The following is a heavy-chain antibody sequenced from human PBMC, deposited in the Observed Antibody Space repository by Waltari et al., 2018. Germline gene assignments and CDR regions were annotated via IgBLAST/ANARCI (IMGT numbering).Heavy chain of an antibody. V-gene: IGHV4-34*01. CDR1: GGSFSGYS. J-gene: IGHJ4*02. Sequence: QVQLQQWGAGLLKPSETLSLTCAHHGGSFSGYSWAWIRQHPGKGRGGIGEINHSGSTNYNPSLKSRVTISVDTSKNQFSLKLSSVTAADTAVYYCARENRVYSGYDFLGAPKYYFDYWGQGTLVTVSS. D-gene: IGHD5-12*01. CDR2: INHSGST. CDR3: ARENRVYSGYDFLGAPKYYFDY.